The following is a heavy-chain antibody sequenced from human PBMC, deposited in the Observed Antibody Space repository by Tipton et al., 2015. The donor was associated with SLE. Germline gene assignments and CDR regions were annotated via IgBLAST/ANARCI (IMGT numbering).Heavy chain of an antibody. CDR3: ARHLGVIVAFEV. J-gene: IGHJ3*01. CDR2: IHHSGST. D-gene: IGHD3-10*01. Sequence: LSLTCAVSGGSIRSSNWWSWVRQPPGKGLEWIGEIHHSGSTNSNPSLKSRVTISVDKSKNQFSLKLSSVTVADTAVYYCARHLGVIVAFEVWGQGTVLTVSS. CDR1: GGSIRSSNW. V-gene: IGHV4-4*02.